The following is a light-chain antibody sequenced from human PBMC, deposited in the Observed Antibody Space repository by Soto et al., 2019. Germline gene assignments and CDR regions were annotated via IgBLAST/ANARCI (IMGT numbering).Light chain of an antibody. V-gene: IGKV3-20*01. CDR1: QSVSSN. J-gene: IGKJ1*01. CDR3: QQYGSSPRT. Sequence: EIVMTQSPATLSVSPGERATLSCRASQSVSSNLAWYQQKPGQAPRLLVFGASSRATGIPDRFSGSGSGTDFTLTISRLESEDFAVNYCQQYGSSPRTFGQGTKVDIK. CDR2: GAS.